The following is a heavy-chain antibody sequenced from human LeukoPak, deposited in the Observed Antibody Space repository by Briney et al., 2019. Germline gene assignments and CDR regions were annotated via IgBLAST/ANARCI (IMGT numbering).Heavy chain of an antibody. CDR2: FDPEDGGT. D-gene: IGHD7-27*01. CDR1: GYTLTELS. V-gene: IGHV1-24*01. CDR3: ARVARTGDPLALFYFDY. J-gene: IGHJ4*02. Sequence: GASVKVSCKVSGYTLTELSMHWVRQAPGKGLEWMGGFDPEDGGTIYAQKFQGRVTMTEDTSTDTAYMELSSLRSEDTAVYYCARVARTGDPLALFYFDYWGQGTLVTVSS.